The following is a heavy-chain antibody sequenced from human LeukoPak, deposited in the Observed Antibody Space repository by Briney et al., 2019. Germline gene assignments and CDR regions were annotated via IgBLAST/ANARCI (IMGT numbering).Heavy chain of an antibody. CDR3: ARPGYSSRGAVGY. CDR1: GGSFSGYY. D-gene: IGHD6-13*01. V-gene: IGHV4-34*01. Sequence: ASETLSLTCAVYGGSFSGYYWSWIRQPPGKGLEWIGEINHSGSTNYNPSLKSRVTISVDTSKNQFSLKLSSVTAADTAVYYCARPGYSSRGAVGYWGQGTLVTVSS. CDR2: INHSGST. J-gene: IGHJ4*02.